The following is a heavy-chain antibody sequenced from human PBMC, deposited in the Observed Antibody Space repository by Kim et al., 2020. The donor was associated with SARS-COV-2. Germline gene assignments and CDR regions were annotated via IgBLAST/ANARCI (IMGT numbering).Heavy chain of an antibody. CDR1: GFTVSSNY. D-gene: IGHD3-22*01. V-gene: IGHV3-53*01. CDR3: AREKNYYDSSGYFPDAFDI. CDR2: IYSGGST. J-gene: IGHJ3*02. Sequence: GGSLRLSCAASGFTVSSNYMSWVRQAPGKGLEWVSVIYSGGSTYYADSVKGRFTISRDNSKNTLYLQMNSLRAEDTAVYYCAREKNYYDSSGYFPDAFDIWGQGTMVTVSS.